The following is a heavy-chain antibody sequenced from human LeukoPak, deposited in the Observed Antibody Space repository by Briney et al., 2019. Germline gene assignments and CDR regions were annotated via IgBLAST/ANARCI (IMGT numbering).Heavy chain of an antibody. V-gene: IGHV1-8*03. J-gene: IGHJ3*02. CDR3: ASGGPAALWTAFDI. CDR2: MNPNSGNT. CDR1: GYTFTRYD. D-gene: IGHD2-2*01. Sequence: GASVTVSCKASGYTFTRYDINWVRQATGQGLEGMGLMNPNSGNTGYAQKFQGRVTITRNTSISTAYMELSSLRSEDTAVYYCASGGPAALWTAFDIWGQGTMVTVSS.